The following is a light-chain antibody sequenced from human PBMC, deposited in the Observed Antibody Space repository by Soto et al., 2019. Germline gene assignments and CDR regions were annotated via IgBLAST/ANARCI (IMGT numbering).Light chain of an antibody. CDR3: ATWDDSLNGYV. Sequence: QSVLTQPPSASGTPGQGVTISCSGSGSNIGRYPVNWYQQFPGAAPKLLIYSNNQRPSGVPDRFSGSKSGTSASLAFSGLQSDDEADYYCATWDDSLNGYVFGPGTKVTVL. CDR1: GSNIGRYP. V-gene: IGLV1-44*01. CDR2: SNN. J-gene: IGLJ1*01.